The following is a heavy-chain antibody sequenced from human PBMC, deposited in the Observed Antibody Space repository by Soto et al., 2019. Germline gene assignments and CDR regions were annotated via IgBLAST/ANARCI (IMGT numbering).Heavy chain of an antibody. V-gene: IGHV4-34*01. J-gene: IGHJ4*02. CDR1: GGSFSGYY. D-gene: IGHD2-15*01. Sequence: SETLSLTCAVYGGSFSGYYWSWIRQPPGKGLEWIGEINHSGSTNYNPSLKSRVTISVDTSKNQFSLKLSSVTAADTAVYYCARGWYYFDYWGQGTRVTVSS. CDR2: INHSGST. CDR3: ARGWYYFDY.